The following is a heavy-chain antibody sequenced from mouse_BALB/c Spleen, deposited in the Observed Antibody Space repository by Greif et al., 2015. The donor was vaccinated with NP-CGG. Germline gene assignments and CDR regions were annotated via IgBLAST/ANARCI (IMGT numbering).Heavy chain of an antibody. CDR3: ARDYGSSYYAMDY. Sequence: EVMLVESGGGLVQPGGSLKLSCATSGFTFSDYYMYWVRQTPEKRLEWVAYISNGGGSTYYPDTVKGRFTISRDNAKNTLYLQMSRLKSEDTAMYYCARDYGSSYYAMDYWGQGTSVTVSS. CDR1: GFTFSDYY. V-gene: IGHV5-12*02. D-gene: IGHD1-1*01. J-gene: IGHJ4*01. CDR2: ISNGGGST.